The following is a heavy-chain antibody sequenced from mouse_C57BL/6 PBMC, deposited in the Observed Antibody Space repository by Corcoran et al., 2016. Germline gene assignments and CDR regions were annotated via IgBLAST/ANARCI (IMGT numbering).Heavy chain of an antibody. CDR1: GYTFTDYY. Sequence: QVQLKQSGAELVRPGASVKLSCKASGYTFTDYYINWVKQRPGQGLEWIARIYPGSSNTYYNEKFKGKATLTAEKSSSTAYMQLTSLTSEDSAVYCCARGGNTYVHWYFDVWGTGTTVTVSS. D-gene: IGHD1-1*01. J-gene: IGHJ1*03. V-gene: IGHV1-76*01. CDR3: ARGGNTYVHWYFDV. CDR2: IYPGSSNT.